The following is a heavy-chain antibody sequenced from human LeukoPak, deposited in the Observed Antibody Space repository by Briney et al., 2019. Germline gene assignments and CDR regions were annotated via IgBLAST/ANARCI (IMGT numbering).Heavy chain of an antibody. CDR1: GGSISSYY. J-gene: IGHJ3*02. CDR3: ASSYGDYVDAFDI. V-gene: IGHV4-59*01. Sequence: SETLSLTCTVSGGSISSYYWSWVRQPPGKGLEWIGYIYYSGSTNYNPSLKSRVTISVDTSKNQFSLKLSSVTAADTAVYYCASSYGDYVDAFDIWGQGTMVTVSS. CDR2: IYYSGST. D-gene: IGHD4-17*01.